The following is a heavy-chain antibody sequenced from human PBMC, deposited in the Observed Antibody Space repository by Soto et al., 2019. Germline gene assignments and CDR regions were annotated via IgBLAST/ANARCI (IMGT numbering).Heavy chain of an antibody. CDR1: GGSISSGSYY. Sequence: PSETLSLTCTVSGGSISSGSYYWGWIRQPPGKGLEWIGSIYYSGSTYYNPSLKSRVTMSVDTSKNQFSLSLSSVTAADTAVYYCARQKSYDVLSGYSKNWFDPWGQGTLVTVSS. CDR3: ARQKSYDVLSGYSKNWFDP. CDR2: IYYSGST. D-gene: IGHD3-3*01. V-gene: IGHV4-39*01. J-gene: IGHJ5*02.